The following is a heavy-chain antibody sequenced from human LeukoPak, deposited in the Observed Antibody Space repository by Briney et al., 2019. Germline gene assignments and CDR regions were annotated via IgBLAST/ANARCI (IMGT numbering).Heavy chain of an antibody. CDR1: GGSVSSGSYY. CDR2: IYYSGST. D-gene: IGHD6-6*01. CDR3: ARGQWGSSH. V-gene: IGHV4-61*01. J-gene: IGHJ4*02. Sequence: SETLSLTCTVSGGSVSSGSYYWSWIRQPPGKGLEWIGYIYYSGSTNYNPSLKSRVTISVDTSKNQFSLKLSSVTAADTAVYYCARGQWGSSHWGQGTLVTVSS.